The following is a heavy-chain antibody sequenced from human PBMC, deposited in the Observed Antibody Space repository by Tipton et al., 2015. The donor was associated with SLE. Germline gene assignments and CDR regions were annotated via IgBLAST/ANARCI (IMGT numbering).Heavy chain of an antibody. V-gene: IGHV3-21*01. CDR3: VRSAGPFDY. J-gene: IGHJ4*02. CDR2: ISSSSSSI. Sequence: SLRLSCEASGFTFSGYRMNWVRQAPGKGLEWVSSISSSSSSIYYADSVKGRFTISRDNARNSLLLQMSSLRAEDTATYYCVRSAGPFDYWGQRALVTVSS. CDR1: GFTFSGYR.